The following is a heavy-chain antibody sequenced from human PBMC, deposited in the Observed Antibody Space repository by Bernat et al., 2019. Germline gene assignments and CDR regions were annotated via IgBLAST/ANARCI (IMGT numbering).Heavy chain of an antibody. CDR1: GFTVSSNY. CDR3: AGRGTTVTTSDAFDI. CDR2: IYSGGSA. D-gene: IGHD4-17*01. V-gene: IGHV3-66*01. J-gene: IGHJ3*02. Sequence: VQLVESGGGLVQPGGSLRLSCAASGFTVSSNYMSWVRQAPGKGLEWVSVIYSGGSAYYADSVRGRFTSSRDHSKNTLFLQMNSLRAEDTAVYYCAGRGTTVTTSDAFDIWGQGTMVTVSS.